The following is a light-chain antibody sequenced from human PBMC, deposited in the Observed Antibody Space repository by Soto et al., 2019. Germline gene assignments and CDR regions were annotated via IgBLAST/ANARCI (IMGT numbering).Light chain of an antibody. Sequence: DIQMTQSPSTLSASVGDRVTITCRASQSISSWLAWYQQKPGKAPKLLIYKASSLESGVPSRFSGSGSGTEFTLTISSLQPDDFATYYCQQYNSYPFAFGQGTKLEIK. CDR3: QQYNSYPFA. V-gene: IGKV1-5*03. CDR1: QSISSW. CDR2: KAS. J-gene: IGKJ2*01.